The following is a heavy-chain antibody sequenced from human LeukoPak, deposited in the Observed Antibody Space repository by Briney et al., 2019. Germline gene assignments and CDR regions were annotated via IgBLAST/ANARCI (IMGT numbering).Heavy chain of an antibody. V-gene: IGHV3-7*01. Sequence: SGRSLRLSCAASGVTFNRYAMPWVRQAPGKGLEWVANIKEHGGKTYYLDSVRGRFTISRDNAKNSLYLQMDSLRAEDTAMYYCARDREVGATGDAFDIWGQGTMVTVSS. CDR1: GVTFNRYA. D-gene: IGHD1-26*01. CDR3: ARDREVGATGDAFDI. J-gene: IGHJ3*02. CDR2: IKEHGGKT.